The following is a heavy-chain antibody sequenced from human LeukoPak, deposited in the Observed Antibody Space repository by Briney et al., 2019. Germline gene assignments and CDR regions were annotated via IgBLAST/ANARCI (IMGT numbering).Heavy chain of an antibody. Sequence: PSETLSLTCTVSGYSISSGYYWGWIRQPPGKGLEWIGSIYHSGSTYYNPSLKSRVTISVDTSKNQFSLKLSSVTAADTAVYYCARLYYDSSGHYWGQGTLVTVSS. D-gene: IGHD3-22*01. CDR3: ARLYYDSSGHY. CDR1: GYSISSGYY. CDR2: IYHSGST. J-gene: IGHJ4*02. V-gene: IGHV4-38-2*02.